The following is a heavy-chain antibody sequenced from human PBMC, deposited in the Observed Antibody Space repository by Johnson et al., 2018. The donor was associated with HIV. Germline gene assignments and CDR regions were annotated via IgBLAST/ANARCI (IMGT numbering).Heavy chain of an antibody. D-gene: IGHD3-22*01. CDR2: ISGSGGST. CDR1: GFTFSSYA. J-gene: IGHJ3*02. Sequence: VQLVESGGGLVQPGGSLRLSCAASGFTFSSYAMSWVRQAPGKGLEWVSAISGSGGSTYYADSVKGRFTLSRDNSKHTLYLQMNSLRAEDTAVYYCAKDLRRTAYYYDSSGYKPDAFDIWGQGTMVTVSS. CDR3: AKDLRRTAYYYDSSGYKPDAFDI. V-gene: IGHV3-23*04.